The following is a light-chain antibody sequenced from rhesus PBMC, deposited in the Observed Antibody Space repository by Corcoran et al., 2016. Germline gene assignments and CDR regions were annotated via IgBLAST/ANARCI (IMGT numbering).Light chain of an antibody. CDR3: QVWDSGSGV. CDR2: FDS. CDR1: NIGSEV. V-gene: IGLV3-44*01. Sequence: HVLSQPPSVTVSPGQTARITCVGDNIGSEVVNWYQQKPPQGPVLVSYFDSERPSGIPEGFSGSKSGNTATLTISGVEAGHEADYYCQVWDSGSGVFGSGTTLTVL. J-gene: IGLJ6*01.